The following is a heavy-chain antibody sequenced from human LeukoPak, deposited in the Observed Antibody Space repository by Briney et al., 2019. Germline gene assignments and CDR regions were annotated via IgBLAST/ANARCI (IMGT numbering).Heavy chain of an antibody. D-gene: IGHD2-2*01. V-gene: IGHV1-2*02. CDR3: ARRRQLQAGFDP. J-gene: IGHJ5*02. CDR2: INPNSGGT. Sequence: GASVKVSCKASGYTFTGYYMHWVRQAPGQGLEWMGWINPNSGGTNYAQKFRGRVTMTRDTSISTAYMELSRLRSDDTAVYYCARRRQLQAGFDPWGQGTLVTVSS. CDR1: GYTFTGYY.